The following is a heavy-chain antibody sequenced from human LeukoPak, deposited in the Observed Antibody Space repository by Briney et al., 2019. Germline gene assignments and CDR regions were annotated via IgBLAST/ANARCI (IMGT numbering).Heavy chain of an antibody. D-gene: IGHD5-12*01. CDR3: ARAESGYGLIDY. CDR1: GFTFSSYA. J-gene: IGHJ4*02. CDR2: ISYDGSNK. Sequence: GGSLRLSSAASGFTFSSYAMHWVRQAPGKGLEWVAVISYDGSNKYYADSVKGRFTISRDNSKNTLYLQMNSLRAEDTAVYYCARAESGYGLIDYWGQGTLVTVSS. V-gene: IGHV3-30*01.